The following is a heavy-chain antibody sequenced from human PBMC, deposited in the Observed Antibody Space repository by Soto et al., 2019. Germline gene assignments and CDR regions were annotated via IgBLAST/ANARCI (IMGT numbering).Heavy chain of an antibody. CDR3: AKGPYYHDSSGRRNGYFDH. D-gene: IGHD3-22*01. V-gene: IGHV3-23*01. Sequence: EVQLLESGGGLVQPGGSLRLSCAASGFTFRTHAMSWVRQAPGKGLEWVSVVSGSGSDTYYADSVKGRFTIYRDNSNNTLFLQETSLRAEGAAVYYCAKGPYYHDSSGRRNGYFDHWGQGALVTVSS. CDR2: VSGSGSDT. CDR1: GFTFRTHA. J-gene: IGHJ4*02.